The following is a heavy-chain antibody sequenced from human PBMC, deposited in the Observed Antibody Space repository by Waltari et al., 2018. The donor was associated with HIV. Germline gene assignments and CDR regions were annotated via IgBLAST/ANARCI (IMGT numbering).Heavy chain of an antibody. V-gene: IGHV3-23*01. J-gene: IGHJ6*02. CDR2: ISGSGCST. CDR3: AKGWLQFDYYYGMDV. D-gene: IGHD5-12*01. CDR1: GFTFRSYA. Sequence: EVQLLESGGGLVQPGGSLRLSCAASGFTFRSYAMSWVRQAPGKGLEWVSAISGSGCSTYYADAVKGRFTISRDNSKNTLYLQMNSLRAEDTAVYYCAKGWLQFDYYYGMDVWGQGTTVTVSS.